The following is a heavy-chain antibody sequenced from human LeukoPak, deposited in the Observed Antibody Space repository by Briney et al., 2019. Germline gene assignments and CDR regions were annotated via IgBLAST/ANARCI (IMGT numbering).Heavy chain of an antibody. D-gene: IGHD3-16*02. J-gene: IGHJ4*02. V-gene: IGHV3-74*01. CDR3: ARSLVVSDY. CDR1: GLTFSSYW. Sequence: GGSLRLSCAASGLTFSSYWMHWVRQAPGKGLVWVSRINSDGSGTTYADSVKGRFTISRDNAKYTLYLQMNSLRAEDTAVYYCARSLVVSDYWGQGTLVTVSS. CDR2: INSDGSGT.